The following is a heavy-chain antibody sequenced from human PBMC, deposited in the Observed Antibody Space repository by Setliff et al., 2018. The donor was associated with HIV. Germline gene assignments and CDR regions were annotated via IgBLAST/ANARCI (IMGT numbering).Heavy chain of an antibody. V-gene: IGHV1-8*01. Sequence: GASVKVSCKASGYTFTSYDINWVRQATGQGLEWMGWMNPNSGNTGYAQKFQGRVTMTTDTATSTAYMEVRSLRSDDTAVYYCARTDYGGNSGGNYLDYWGQGSLVTVSS. CDR3: ARTDYGGNSGGNYLDY. D-gene: IGHD4-17*01. J-gene: IGHJ4*02. CDR1: GYTFTSYD. CDR2: MNPNSGNT.